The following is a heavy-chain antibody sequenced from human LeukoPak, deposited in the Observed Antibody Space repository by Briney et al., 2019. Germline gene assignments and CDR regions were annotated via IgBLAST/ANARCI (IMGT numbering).Heavy chain of an antibody. D-gene: IGHD6-13*01. CDR1: GFTFSSYW. V-gene: IGHV3-74*01. CDR2: LNSDGSSI. Sequence: PGGSLRLSCAASGFTFSSYWMHWVRQAPGKGLVWVSRLNSDGSSITYADSVKGRFTISRDNAKNSLYLQMNSLRAEDTALYYCARAYSSSWYYFDFWGQGTLVTVSS. CDR3: ARAYSSSWYYFDF. J-gene: IGHJ4*02.